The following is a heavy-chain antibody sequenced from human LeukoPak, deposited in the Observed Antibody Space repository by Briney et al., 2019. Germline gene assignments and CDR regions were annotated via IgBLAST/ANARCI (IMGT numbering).Heavy chain of an antibody. J-gene: IGHJ5*02. CDR2: ISRSQTYI. CDR3: ARAQVGYNWFDP. D-gene: IGHD1-26*01. V-gene: IGHV3-21*01. Sequence: PGGSLRPSCAASGFAVSDYTMNWVRQAPGKGLEWISSISRSQTYIYYADSVKGRFAISKDNAENSLYLQMNSLRAEDTAVYYCARAQVGYNWFDPWGQGTLVSVSS. CDR1: GFAVSDYT.